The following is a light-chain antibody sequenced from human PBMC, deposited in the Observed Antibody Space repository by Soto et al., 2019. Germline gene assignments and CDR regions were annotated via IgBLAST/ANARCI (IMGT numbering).Light chain of an antibody. Sequence: DIQMTQSPSSLSASVGDRVTITCRASQAIRNSLAWYQQKPGEVPKLLTYAASTLQSGVPSRFSGSGSGTDFTLTISSLQPEDVATYYCQKYFSAPWTFGQGTKVDIK. CDR1: QAIRNS. V-gene: IGKV1-27*01. CDR3: QKYFSAPWT. J-gene: IGKJ1*01. CDR2: AAS.